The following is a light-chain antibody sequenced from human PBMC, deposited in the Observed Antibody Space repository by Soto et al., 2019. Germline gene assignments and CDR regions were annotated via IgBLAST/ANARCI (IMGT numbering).Light chain of an antibody. CDR2: DAS. J-gene: IGKJ5*01. CDR3: QQYNSQSSIT. V-gene: IGKV1-5*01. CDR1: QSISNW. Sequence: DIHMTQSPSTLSASVVDRVTITFLASQSISNWLAWYQQKPGKAPKLLIFDASSLESGVPSRFSGSGSGTEFTLTISSLQADDFATYYCQQYNSQSSITFGQGTRLEIK.